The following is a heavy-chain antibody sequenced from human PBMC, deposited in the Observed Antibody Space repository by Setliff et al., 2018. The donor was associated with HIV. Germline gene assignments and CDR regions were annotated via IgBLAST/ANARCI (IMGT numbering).Heavy chain of an antibody. CDR3: ARSQETSVAATEI. V-gene: IGHV4-61*09. CDR2: IYIRGGTT. J-gene: IGHJ3*02. CDR1: GASISDGTYY. Sequence: SQTLSLTCAVSGASISDGTYYWSWIRQPAGKGLEWIGHIYIRGGTTNYIPSLKSRVTISLDTSKHQFSLSLSSVTASDTALYYCARSQETSVAATEIWGQGTRVTVS.